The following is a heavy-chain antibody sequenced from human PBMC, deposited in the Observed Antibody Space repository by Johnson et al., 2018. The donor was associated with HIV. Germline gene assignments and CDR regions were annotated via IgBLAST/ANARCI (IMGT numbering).Heavy chain of an antibody. CDR1: GFTVSSNY. J-gene: IGHJ3*02. V-gene: IGHV3-66*01. D-gene: IGHD5-24*01. CDR3: ARACRDGYTCDAFDI. CDR2: IYSGDST. Sequence: DVQLVESGGGVVRPGGSLRLSCAASGFTVSSNYMSWVRQAPGTGLEWVSVIYSGDSTNYADSVKGRFTISRDNSKNTLYLQMNSLRAEDTAVYYCARACRDGYTCDAFDIWGQGTMVTVSS.